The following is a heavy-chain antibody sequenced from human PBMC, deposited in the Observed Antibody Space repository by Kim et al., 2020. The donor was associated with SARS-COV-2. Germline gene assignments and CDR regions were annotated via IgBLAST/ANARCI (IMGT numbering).Heavy chain of an antibody. D-gene: IGHD3-10*01. CDR2: ISYDGSNK. Sequence: GGSLRLSCAASGFTFSSYAMHWVRQAPGKGLEWVALISYDGSNKYYADSVKGRFTISRDNSKNTLYLQMNSLRAEDTAVYYCARDQGSSLDPWGQGTLVTVPS. CDR3: ARDQGSSLDP. V-gene: IGHV3-30*04. J-gene: IGHJ5*02. CDR1: GFTFSSYA.